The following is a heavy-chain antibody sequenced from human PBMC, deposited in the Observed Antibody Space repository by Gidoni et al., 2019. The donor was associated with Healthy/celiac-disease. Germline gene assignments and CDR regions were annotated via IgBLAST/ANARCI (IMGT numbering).Heavy chain of an antibody. CDR2: IIPILGTA. CDR3: ARGEMRLRLWFLDY. J-gene: IGHJ4*02. Sequence: QVQLVQSGAEVKKPGSSVKVSCKASGGTFRSYASSWVRQAPGQGLGWTGGIIPILGTANYAQKFQGRVTITADESTSTAYMELSSLRSEDTAVYYCARGEMRLRLWFLDYWGQGTLVTVSS. CDR1: GGTFRSYA. D-gene: IGHD3-10*01. V-gene: IGHV1-69*01.